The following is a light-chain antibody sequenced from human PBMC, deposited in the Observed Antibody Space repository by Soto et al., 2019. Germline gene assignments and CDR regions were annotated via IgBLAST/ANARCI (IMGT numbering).Light chain of an antibody. Sequence: DIQMTQSPSSLSASVGDRVTITCRASQGISKYVAWFQQIPGKAPKSLIYATSRVQSGVPSKCSGSGSETDFNLTIRSLQPEDFATYYCQQYDSYPRTFGQGTRLEMK. CDR1: QGISKY. CDR2: ATS. V-gene: IGKV1-16*02. CDR3: QQYDSYPRT. J-gene: IGKJ2*01.